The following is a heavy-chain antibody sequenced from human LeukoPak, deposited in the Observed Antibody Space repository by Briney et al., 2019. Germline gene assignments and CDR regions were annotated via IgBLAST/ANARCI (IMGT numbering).Heavy chain of an antibody. V-gene: IGHV1-69*05. Sequence: ASVKVSCKASGGTFSSYAISWVRQAPGQGLEWMGGIIPIFGTANYAQKFQDRVTITTDESTSTAYMELSSLRSEDTAVYYCARERSYSNYVGYMDVWGKGTTVTVSS. CDR1: GGTFSSYA. CDR3: ARERSYSNYVGYMDV. J-gene: IGHJ6*03. CDR2: IIPIFGTA. D-gene: IGHD4-11*01.